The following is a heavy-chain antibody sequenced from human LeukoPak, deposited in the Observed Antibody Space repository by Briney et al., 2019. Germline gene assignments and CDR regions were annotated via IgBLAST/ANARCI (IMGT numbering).Heavy chain of an antibody. V-gene: IGHV3-48*01. CDR2: ISSSSSTI. CDR3: ARDRDSSGWYRIDY. D-gene: IGHD6-19*01. J-gene: IGHJ4*02. Sequence: GGSLRLSCAASGFTFSSYWMNWVRQAPGKGLEWVSYISSSSSTIYYADSVKGRFTISRDNAKNSLYLQMNSLRAEDTAVYYCARDRDSSGWYRIDYWGQGTLVTVSS. CDR1: GFTFSSYW.